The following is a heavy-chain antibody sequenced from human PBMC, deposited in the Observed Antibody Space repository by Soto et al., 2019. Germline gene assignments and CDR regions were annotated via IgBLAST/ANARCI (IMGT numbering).Heavy chain of an antibody. V-gene: IGHV4-59*01. J-gene: IGHJ2*01. CDR3: ARGGSSWSGAWYFDL. D-gene: IGHD6-13*01. Sequence: QVQLQESGPGLVKPSETLSLTCTVSGGSISHYYWSWIRQPPGKGLEWIGYIYYSGSANYNPSLKSRVIIXXDXSXXQCSLKLSSVTAADPAVYFCARGGSSWSGAWYFDLWGRGTLVTVSS. CDR1: GGSISHYY. CDR2: IYYSGSA.